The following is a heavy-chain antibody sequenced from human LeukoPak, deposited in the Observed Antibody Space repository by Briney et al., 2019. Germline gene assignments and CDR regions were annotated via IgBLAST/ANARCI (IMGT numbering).Heavy chain of an antibody. V-gene: IGHV4-39*07. CDR3: ARGGVYYYGSGSYYA. Sequence: SETLSLTCTVSGGSISSSSYYRGWIRQPPGKGLEWIGEINHSGSTNYNPSLKSRVTISVDTSKNQFSLKLSSVTAADTAVYYCARGGVYYYGSGSYYAWGQGTLVTVSS. J-gene: IGHJ5*02. CDR2: INHSGST. D-gene: IGHD3-10*01. CDR1: GGSISSSSYY.